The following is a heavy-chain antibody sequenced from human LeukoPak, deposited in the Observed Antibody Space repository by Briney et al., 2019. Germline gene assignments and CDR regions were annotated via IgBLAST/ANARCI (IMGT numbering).Heavy chain of an antibody. D-gene: IGHD4-23*01. Sequence: GGSLRLSCAASGFTFSGYSMNWVRQAPGKGLEWVSSITSSSSYIYYPDSVKGRFTISRDNAKNSMYLQMNSLRAEDTAVYYCARCGGGNPRWFDPWGQGTLVTVSS. V-gene: IGHV3-21*01. CDR3: ARCGGGNPRWFDP. J-gene: IGHJ5*02. CDR1: GFTFSGYS. CDR2: ITSSSSYI.